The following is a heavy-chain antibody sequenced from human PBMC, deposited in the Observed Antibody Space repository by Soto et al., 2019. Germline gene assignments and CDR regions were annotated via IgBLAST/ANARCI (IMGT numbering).Heavy chain of an antibody. CDR2: ISSSSSTI. J-gene: IGHJ6*03. D-gene: IGHD4-17*01. V-gene: IGHV3-48*01. CDR1: GFTFSSYS. CDR3: ARDTNGDYANYYYYYMDV. Sequence: EVQLVESGGGLVQPGGSLRLSCAASGFTFSSYSMNWVRQAPGKGLEWVSYISSSSSTIYYADSVKGRFTISRDNAKNALYLLMNSLRAEDTAVYYCARDTNGDYANYYYYYMDVWGKGTTVTVSS.